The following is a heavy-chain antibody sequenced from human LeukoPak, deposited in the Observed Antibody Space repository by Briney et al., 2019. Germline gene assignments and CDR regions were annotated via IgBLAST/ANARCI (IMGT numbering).Heavy chain of an antibody. CDR1: GFTFSSYS. V-gene: IGHV3-21*01. CDR3: ARDLSIVATKGGDY. CDR2: ISISSSYI. Sequence: GGSLRLSCAASGFTFSSYSMNWVRQAPGKGLEWGSSISISSSYIYYADSVKGRFTISRDNAKNSLYLQMNSLRAEDTAVYYCARDLSIVATKGGDYWGQGTLVTVSS. D-gene: IGHD5-12*01. J-gene: IGHJ4*02.